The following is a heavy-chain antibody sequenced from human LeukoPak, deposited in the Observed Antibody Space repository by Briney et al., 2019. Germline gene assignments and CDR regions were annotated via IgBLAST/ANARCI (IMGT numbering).Heavy chain of an antibody. D-gene: IGHD3-22*01. V-gene: IGHV1-18*01. J-gene: IGHJ4*02. CDR2: ISAYNGNT. CDR3: ARDSYYYDSSGLFDY. Sequence: ASVKVSCKASGYTFTSYGISWVRQAPGQGLEWMGWISAYNGNTNYAQKLQGRVTMTTDTSTSTAYTELRSLRSDDTAVYYCARDSYYYDSSGLFDYWGQGTLVTVSS. CDR1: GYTFTSYG.